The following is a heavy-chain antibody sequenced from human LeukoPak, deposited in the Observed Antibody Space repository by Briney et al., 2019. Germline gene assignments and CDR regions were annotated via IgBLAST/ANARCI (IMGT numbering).Heavy chain of an antibody. D-gene: IGHD4-17*01. CDR2: IHSADSHT. J-gene: IGHJ4*02. CDR1: GYSFTDYW. V-gene: IGHV5-51*01. Sequence: GESLKISWKDSGYSFTDYWIGWVRQMPGKGLEWMGIIHSADSHTKYSPSFQGQVTISADKSISTAYLQWSGLKASDTAMYYCAGARHGDYRWDYWGQGTLVTVSS. CDR3: AGARHGDYRWDY.